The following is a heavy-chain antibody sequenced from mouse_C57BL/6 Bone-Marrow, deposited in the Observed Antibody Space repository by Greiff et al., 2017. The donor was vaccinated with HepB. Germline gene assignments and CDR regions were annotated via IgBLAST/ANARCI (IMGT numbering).Heavy chain of an antibody. D-gene: IGHD1-1*01. CDR2: IYWDDDK. Sequence: QVTLKESGPGILQSSQTLSLTCSFSGFSLSTSGMGVSWIRQPSGKGLEWLAHIYWDDDKRYNPSLKSRLTISKDTSRNQVFLKITSVDTADTATYYCARRPLNYYGSSYWYFDVWGTGTTVTVSS. CDR3: ARRPLNYYGSSYWYFDV. J-gene: IGHJ1*03. V-gene: IGHV8-12*01. CDR1: GFSLSTSGMG.